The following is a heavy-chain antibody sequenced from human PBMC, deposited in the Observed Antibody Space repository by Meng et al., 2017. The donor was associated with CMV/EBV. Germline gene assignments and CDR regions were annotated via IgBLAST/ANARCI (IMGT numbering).Heavy chain of an antibody. Sequence: GESLKISCAASGFTFSSYSMNWVRQAPGKGLEWVSSISSSSSYIYYADSVKGRFTISRDNAKNLPYLQMNSLRAEDTAVYYCAREGGTYYDFWSGYYTYWGQGTLVTVSS. V-gene: IGHV3-21*01. J-gene: IGHJ4*02. D-gene: IGHD3-3*01. CDR2: ISSSSSYI. CDR3: AREGGTYYDFWSGYYTY. CDR1: GFTFSSYS.